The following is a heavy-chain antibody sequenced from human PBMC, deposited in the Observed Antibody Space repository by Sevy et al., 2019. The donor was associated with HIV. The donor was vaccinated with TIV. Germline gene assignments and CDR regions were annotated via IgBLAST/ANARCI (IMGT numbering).Heavy chain of an antibody. Sequence: GSLRLSCTASGFTFGDYAMSWFRQAPGKGLEWVGFIRSKTYGGTTEYAASVKGRLTISRDDSKSIAYLQMNSLKTEDTAVYYCTRDQAWELLSYYYYGMDVWGQGTTVTVSS. CDR1: GFTFGDYA. CDR2: IRSKTYGGTT. V-gene: IGHV3-49*03. CDR3: TRDQAWELLSYYYYGMDV. D-gene: IGHD1-26*01. J-gene: IGHJ6*02.